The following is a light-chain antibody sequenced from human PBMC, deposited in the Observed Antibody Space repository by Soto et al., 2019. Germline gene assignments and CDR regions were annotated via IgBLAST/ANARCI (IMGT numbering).Light chain of an antibody. CDR2: GAS. CDR1: QSVHNF. V-gene: IGKV3-11*01. Sequence: EVVLTQSPATLSLSPGDRAALSCKANQSVHNFLAWYQQKPGQAPRLLIYGASNRAAGIPDRFSGSGSGTDFTLTINSLEPEDFAVYYCQQRSNWPPITFGQGTRLEIK. CDR3: QQRSNWPPIT. J-gene: IGKJ5*01.